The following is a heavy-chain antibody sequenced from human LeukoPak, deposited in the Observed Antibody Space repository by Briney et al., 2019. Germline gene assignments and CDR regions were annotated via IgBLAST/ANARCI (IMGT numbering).Heavy chain of an antibody. J-gene: IGHJ4*02. CDR1: GDSISSSGSY. CDR3: ARHFDF. V-gene: IGHV4-39*01. Sequence: PSETLSLTCTVSGDSISSSGSYWGWIRQPPGKGLEWIGTISYTGSTYYNPPLKSRVTISVDTSKNQFSLKLNSVTAADTAVYYCARHFDFWGQGTVVTRSS. CDR2: ISYTGST.